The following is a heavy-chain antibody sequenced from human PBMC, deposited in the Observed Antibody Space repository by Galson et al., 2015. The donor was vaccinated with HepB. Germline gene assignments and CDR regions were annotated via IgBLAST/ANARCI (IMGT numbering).Heavy chain of an antibody. CDR1: GYSFDSWW. D-gene: IGHD6-19*01. Sequence: QSGAEVKKPGESLKISCKGSGYSFDSWWIGWVRQMPGKGLEWMGIIYPGDGDTRYSPSFQGQVTMSADKSINTMYLRWSSLKASDTAMYYCARPKPTSDWDYGYALEIWGQGTMVTVPS. CDR3: ARPKPTSDWDYGYALEI. V-gene: IGHV5-51*01. CDR2: IYPGDGDT. J-gene: IGHJ3*02.